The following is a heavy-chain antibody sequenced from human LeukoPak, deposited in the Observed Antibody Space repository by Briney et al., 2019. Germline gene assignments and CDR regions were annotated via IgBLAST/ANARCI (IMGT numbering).Heavy chain of an antibody. CDR3: ARGLGYYYDSSGYLDY. V-gene: IGHV4-59*01. Sequence: PSETLSLTCTVSGGSISSYYWSWIRQPPGKGLEWIGYIYYSGSTNYNPSLKSRVTISVDTSKNQFFLKLSSVTAADTAVYYCARGLGYYYDSSGYLDYWGQGTLVTVSS. J-gene: IGHJ4*02. CDR2: IYYSGST. D-gene: IGHD3-22*01. CDR1: GGSISSYY.